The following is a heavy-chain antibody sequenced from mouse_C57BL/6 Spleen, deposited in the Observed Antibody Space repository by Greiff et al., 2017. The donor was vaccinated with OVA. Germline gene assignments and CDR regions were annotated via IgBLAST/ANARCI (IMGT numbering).Heavy chain of an antibody. CDR3: ARFYDGYYWFAY. CDR2: IDPSDSYT. Sequence: QVQLQQPGAELVMPGASVKLSCKASGYTFTSYWMHWVKQRPGQGLEWIGEIDPSDSYTNYNQKFKGKSTLTVDKSSSTAYMQLSSLTSEDSAVYYCARFYDGYYWFAYWGPGTLVTVSA. D-gene: IGHD2-3*01. J-gene: IGHJ3*01. CDR1: GYTFTSYW. V-gene: IGHV1-69*01.